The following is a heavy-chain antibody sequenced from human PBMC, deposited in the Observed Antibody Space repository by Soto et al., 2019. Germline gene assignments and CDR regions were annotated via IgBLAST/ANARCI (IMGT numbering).Heavy chain of an antibody. J-gene: IGHJ2*01. Sequence: ASVKVSCKASGGTFSSYAISWVRQAPGQGLEWMGGIIPIFGTANYAQKFQGRVTITADESTSTAYMELSSLRSEDTAIYYCAKNRGPGSYTNWSFDVWGRGTPVTVSS. CDR3: AKNRGPGSYTNWSFDV. CDR1: GGTFSSYA. V-gene: IGHV1-69*13. D-gene: IGHD1-26*01. CDR2: IIPIFGTA.